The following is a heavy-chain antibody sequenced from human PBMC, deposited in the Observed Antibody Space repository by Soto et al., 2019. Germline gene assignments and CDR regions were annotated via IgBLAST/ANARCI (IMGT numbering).Heavy chain of an antibody. CDR3: ARRGSGRYYDY. CDR1: GFTFSSYA. D-gene: IGHD6-19*01. Sequence: EVQLLESGGGLVQPGGSLRLSCAASGFTFSSYAMRWVRQAPVKGLEWVSAISGSGGSTYYADSVKGRFTISRDNSKKTLYLQMNSLRAEDTAVYYCARRGSGRYYDYWGQGTLVTVPS. J-gene: IGHJ4*02. V-gene: IGHV3-23*01. CDR2: ISGSGGST.